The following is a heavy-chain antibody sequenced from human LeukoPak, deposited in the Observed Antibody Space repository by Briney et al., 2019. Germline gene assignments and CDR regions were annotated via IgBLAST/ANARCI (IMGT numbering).Heavy chain of an antibody. J-gene: IGHJ4*02. Sequence: PSETLSLTCTVSGGSISSYYWSWIRQPPGKGLEWIGYIYHSGSTDYNPSIKSRVTISVDTSKSQFSLKLSSVTAADTAVYYCASARSSGYFFGYFDYWGQGTLVTVSS. D-gene: IGHD3-22*01. CDR2: IYHSGST. V-gene: IGHV4-59*01. CDR3: ASARSSGYFFGYFDY. CDR1: GGSISSYY.